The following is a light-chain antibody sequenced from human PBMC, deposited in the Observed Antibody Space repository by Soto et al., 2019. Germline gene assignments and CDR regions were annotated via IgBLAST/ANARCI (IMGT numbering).Light chain of an antibody. Sequence: EIVLTQSPATLSLSPGERATLSCRASQSVSSNLAWYQQKPGQAPRLLIYDASNRATGIPARFSGSGSGTDFTLTISSLEPEDFAVYYCQQRINWPSFGPGTKVEVK. V-gene: IGKV3-11*01. CDR1: QSVSSN. CDR2: DAS. J-gene: IGKJ3*01. CDR3: QQRINWPS.